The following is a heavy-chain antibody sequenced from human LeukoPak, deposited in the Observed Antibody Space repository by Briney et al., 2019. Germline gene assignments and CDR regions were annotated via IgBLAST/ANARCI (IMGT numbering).Heavy chain of an antibody. V-gene: IGHV3-23*01. CDR1: GFTFSSYA. J-gene: IGHJ4*02. D-gene: IGHD3-10*01. Sequence: GGSLRLSCAASGFTFSSYAMSWVRQAPGKGLEWVSAISGSGGSTYYADSVKGRFTISRDNSKNTLYLQMNSLRAADTAVYYCAKDRKQWFRELVLFDYWGQGTLVTVSS. CDR2: ISGSGGST. CDR3: AKDRKQWFRELVLFDY.